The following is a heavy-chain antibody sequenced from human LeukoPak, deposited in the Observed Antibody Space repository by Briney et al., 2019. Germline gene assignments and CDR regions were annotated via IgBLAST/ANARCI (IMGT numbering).Heavy chain of an antibody. V-gene: IGHV3-21*01. Sequence: GGSLRLSCAASGFTFSSYGMNWVRQAPGKGLEWVSSISSGDTYIHYADSVKGRFTISRDNAKNSLYLQMSSLRVADTAVYYCARSDYGGNSDDAFDIWGRGTMVTVSS. D-gene: IGHD4-23*01. J-gene: IGHJ3*02. CDR2: ISSGDTYI. CDR1: GFTFSSYG. CDR3: ARSDYGGNSDDAFDI.